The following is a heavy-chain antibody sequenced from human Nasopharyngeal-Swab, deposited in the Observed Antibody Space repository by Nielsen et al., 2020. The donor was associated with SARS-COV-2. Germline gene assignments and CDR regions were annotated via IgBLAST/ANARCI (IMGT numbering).Heavy chain of an antibody. Sequence: GESLKISCAASGFTFSSYAMSWVRQAPGKGLEWVSAISGSGGSTYYADSVKGRFTISRDNSKNTLYLQTNSLRAEDTAVYYCAKSKGYYGDYYFDYWGQGTLVTVSS. CDR1: GFTFSSYA. J-gene: IGHJ4*02. CDR2: ISGSGGST. CDR3: AKSKGYYGDYYFDY. D-gene: IGHD4-17*01. V-gene: IGHV3-23*01.